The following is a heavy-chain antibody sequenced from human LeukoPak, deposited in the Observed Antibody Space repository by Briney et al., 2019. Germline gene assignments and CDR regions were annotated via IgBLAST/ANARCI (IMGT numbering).Heavy chain of an antibody. CDR3: ASNRYSGSYYRVDY. D-gene: IGHD1-26*01. CDR1: GFTFSSYS. Sequence: GGSLRLSCAASGFTFSSYSMNWVRQAPGKGLEWVSSISSSSSYIYYADSVKGRFTISRDNAKNSLYLQMNSLRAEDTAVYYCASNRYSGSYYRVDYWGQGTLVTVSS. J-gene: IGHJ4*02. V-gene: IGHV3-21*01. CDR2: ISSSSSYI.